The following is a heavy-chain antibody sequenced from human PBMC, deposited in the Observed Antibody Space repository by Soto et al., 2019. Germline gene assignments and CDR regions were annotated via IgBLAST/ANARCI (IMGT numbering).Heavy chain of an antibody. CDR3: AREWSTSGDLDY. V-gene: IGHV3-30-3*01. Sequence: QVQLVESGGGVVQPGRSLRLSCAASGFTFSSHSIQWVRQAPGKGLEWVAVISYDGSIKYYADSVKCRFTISRDNSKNTAYMQMNRLRAEETAVFYCAREWSTSGDLDYWGQGPLVIVSS. CDR1: GFTFSSHS. D-gene: IGHD3-10*01. CDR2: ISYDGSIK. J-gene: IGHJ4*02.